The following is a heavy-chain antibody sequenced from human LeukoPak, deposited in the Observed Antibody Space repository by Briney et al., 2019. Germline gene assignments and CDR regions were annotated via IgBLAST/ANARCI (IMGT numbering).Heavy chain of an antibody. CDR3: ARVVYGGNKSFPPGY. CDR1: GYTFTSYD. V-gene: IGHV1-8*03. CDR2: TNPNSGDT. J-gene: IGHJ4*02. D-gene: IGHD4-23*01. Sequence: ASVKVSCKASGYTFTSYDINWVRQATGQGLEWMGWTNPNSGDTGYAQKFQGRVTITRNTSISTAYMELSSLRSEDTAVYYCARVVYGGNKSFPPGYWGQGTLVTVSS.